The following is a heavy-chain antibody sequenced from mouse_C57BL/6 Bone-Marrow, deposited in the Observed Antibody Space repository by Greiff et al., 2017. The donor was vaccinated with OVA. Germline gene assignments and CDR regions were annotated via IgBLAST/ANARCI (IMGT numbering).Heavy chain of an antibody. J-gene: IGHJ2*01. Sequence: EVQLVESGGDLVKPGGSLKLSCAASGFTFSSYGMSWVRQTPDKRLEWVATISSGGSYTYYPDSVKGRFTISRDNAKNTLYLQMSSLKSEDTAMYYCARRGTYGYDAPYGYWDQGTTLTVSS. CDR1: GFTFSSYG. D-gene: IGHD2-2*01. CDR3: ARRGTYGYDAPYGY. V-gene: IGHV5-6*01. CDR2: ISSGGSYT.